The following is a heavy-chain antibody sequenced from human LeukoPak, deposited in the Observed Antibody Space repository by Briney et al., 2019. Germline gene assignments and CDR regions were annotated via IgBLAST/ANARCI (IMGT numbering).Heavy chain of an antibody. CDR3: WVPATAGEADY. Sequence: TGGSLRLSCAASGFTFSGYWMHWVRQAPGKGLVWISRINSDGSTTNCADSVNGRFTISRDNTKNTLHLQMNSLRAEDTAVYYCWVPATAGEADYWGQGTLVTVSS. CDR2: INSDGSTT. D-gene: IGHD3-16*01. V-gene: IGHV3-74*01. CDR1: GFTFSGYW. J-gene: IGHJ4*02.